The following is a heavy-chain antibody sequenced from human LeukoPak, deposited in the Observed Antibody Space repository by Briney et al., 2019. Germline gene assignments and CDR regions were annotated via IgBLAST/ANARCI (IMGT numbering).Heavy chain of an antibody. J-gene: IGHJ4*02. D-gene: IGHD3-22*01. CDR1: GGSISSYY. V-gene: IGHV4-59*01. CDR2: IYYSGST. Sequence: SETLSLTCTVSGGSISSYYWSWIRQPPGKGLEWIGYIYYSGSTNYNPSLKSRVTISVDTSKNQFSLKLSSVTAADTAVYYCARGYGDSSGHPFDYWGQGTLVTVSS. CDR3: ARGYGDSSGHPFDY.